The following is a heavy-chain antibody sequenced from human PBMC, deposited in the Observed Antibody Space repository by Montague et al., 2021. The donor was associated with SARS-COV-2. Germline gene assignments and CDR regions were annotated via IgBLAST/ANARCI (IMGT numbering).Heavy chain of an antibody. J-gene: IGHJ4*02. CDR1: GGSFSGCY. Sequence: SETLSLTCAVYGGSFSGCYWSWIRQPPGKGLEWIGEIHHSGSTNYNPSLKSRVTISVDTSKNRFSLKLSSVTAADTAVYYCARATLGITMIVVVMTAIDYDVDYWGQGNLVTVSS. CDR3: ARATLGITMIVVVMTAIDYDVDY. V-gene: IGHV4-34*01. D-gene: IGHD3-22*01. CDR2: IHHSGST.